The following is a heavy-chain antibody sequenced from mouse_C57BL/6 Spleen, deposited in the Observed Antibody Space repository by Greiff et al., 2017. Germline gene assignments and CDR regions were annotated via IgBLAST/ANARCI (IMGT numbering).Heavy chain of an antibody. CDR1: GYTFTSYW. CDR2: IHPNSGST. J-gene: IGHJ1*03. V-gene: IGHV1-64*01. CDR3: ATVVATDFDV. D-gene: IGHD1-1*01. Sequence: QVQLQQPGAELVKPGASVKLSCKASGYTFTSYWMHWVKQRPGPGLEWIGMIHPNSGSTNYNEKFKSKATLTVDQSSSTAYMQLISLTSEDSAVYYCATVVATDFDVWGTGTTVTVSS.